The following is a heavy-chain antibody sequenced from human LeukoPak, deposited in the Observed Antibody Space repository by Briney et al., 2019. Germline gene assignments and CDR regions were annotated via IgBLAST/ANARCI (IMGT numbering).Heavy chain of an antibody. CDR1: GFTFSSYW. V-gene: IGHV3-74*01. Sequence: GGSLRLSCAASGFTFSSYWMHWVRQVPGKGLVWVSRISGDGTARNYADSVKGRFTISRDDAKNTVDLQMNSLRGEDTAVYYCVRGRGSYGWFDPWGQGTLVTVSS. J-gene: IGHJ5*02. CDR2: ISGDGTAR. CDR3: VRGRGSYGWFDP. D-gene: IGHD3-10*01.